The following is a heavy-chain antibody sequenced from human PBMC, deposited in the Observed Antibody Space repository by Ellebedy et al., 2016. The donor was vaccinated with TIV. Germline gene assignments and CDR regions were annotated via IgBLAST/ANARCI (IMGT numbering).Heavy chain of an antibody. D-gene: IGHD3-3*01. CDR2: IYYSGST. V-gene: IGHV4-31*03. CDR3: ARGRRRFLEEGAFDI. Sequence: SETLSLTXTVSGGSISSGGYYWSWIRQHPGKGLEWIGYIYYSGSTYYNPSLKSRVTISVDTSKNQFSLKLSSVTAADTAVYYCARGRRRFLEEGAFDIWGQGTMVTVSS. J-gene: IGHJ3*02. CDR1: GGSISSGGYY.